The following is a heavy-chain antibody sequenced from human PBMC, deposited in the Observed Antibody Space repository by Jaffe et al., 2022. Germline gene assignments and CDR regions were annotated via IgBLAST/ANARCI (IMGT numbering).Heavy chain of an antibody. CDR1: GFTFSSYE. J-gene: IGHJ4*02. V-gene: IGHV3-48*03. Sequence: EVQLVESGGGLVQPGGSLRLSCAASGFTFSSYEMNWVRQAPGKGLEWVSYISSSGSTIYYADSVKGRFTISRDNAKNSLYLQMNSLRAEDTAVYYCAREGRQGLVLDYWGQGTLVTVSS. D-gene: IGHD6-19*01. CDR3: AREGRQGLVLDY. CDR2: ISSSGSTI.